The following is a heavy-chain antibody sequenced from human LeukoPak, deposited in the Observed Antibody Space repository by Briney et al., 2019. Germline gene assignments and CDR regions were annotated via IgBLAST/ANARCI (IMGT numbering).Heavy chain of an antibody. V-gene: IGHV3-30*18. CDR2: ISYDGSNK. J-gene: IGHJ4*02. CDR3: AKDGGYYYDSSGYYPDY. CDR1: GFTFSSYA. Sequence: PAGSLRLSCAASGFTFSSYAMSWVRQAPGKGLEWVAVISYDGSNKYYADSVKGRFTISRDNSKNTLYLQMNSLRAEDTAVYYCAKDGGYYYDSSGYYPDYWGQGTLVTVSS. D-gene: IGHD3-22*01.